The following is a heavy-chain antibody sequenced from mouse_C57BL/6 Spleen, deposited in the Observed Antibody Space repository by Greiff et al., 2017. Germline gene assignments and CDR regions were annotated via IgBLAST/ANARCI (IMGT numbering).Heavy chain of an antibody. D-gene: IGHD1-1*01. Sequence: VQLQQSGPELVKPGASVKISCKASGYAFSSSWMNWVKQRPGKGLEWIGRLYPGDGDTNYNGKFKGKATLTADKSSSTAYMQLSSLTSEDSAVYFCARWDYYGSTAWFAYWGQGTLVTVSA. CDR2: LYPGDGDT. J-gene: IGHJ3*01. CDR3: ARWDYYGSTAWFAY. CDR1: GYAFSSSW. V-gene: IGHV1-82*01.